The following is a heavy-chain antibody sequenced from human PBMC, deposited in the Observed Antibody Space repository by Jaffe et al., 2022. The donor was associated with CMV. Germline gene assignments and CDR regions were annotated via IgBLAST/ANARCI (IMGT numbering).Heavy chain of an antibody. CDR2: MHPNVGTT. V-gene: IGHV1-46*01. CDR1: GYTFTSFF. J-gene: IGHJ4*02. Sequence: QVQLVQSGPEVKQPGASVRVSCKASGYTFTSFFLHWVRQAPGQGLEWMGVMHPNVGTTIYAQRFQGRVSLTRDTSTSTVYMDLSGLRSDDTAVYYCAREKPSSYCFDYWGQGTLVTVSS. CDR3: AREKPSSYCFDY.